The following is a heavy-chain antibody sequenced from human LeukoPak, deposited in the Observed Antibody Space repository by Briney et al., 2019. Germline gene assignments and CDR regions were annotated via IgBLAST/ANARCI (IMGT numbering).Heavy chain of an antibody. CDR3: ARDRYVGATTAGDSDS. J-gene: IGHJ4*02. D-gene: IGHD1-26*01. CDR2: IGSSGSTI. V-gene: IGHV3-48*04. CDR1: GFTFSSYA. Sequence: GRSLRLSCAASGFTFSSYAMHWVRQAPGKGLEWVSYIGSSGSTIYYADSVKGRFTISRDNAKNSLYLQMNSLRAEDTAVYYCARDRYVGATTAGDSDSWGQGTLVTVSS.